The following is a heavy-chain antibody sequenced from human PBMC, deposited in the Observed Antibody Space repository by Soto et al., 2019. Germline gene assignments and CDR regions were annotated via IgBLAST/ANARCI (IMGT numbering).Heavy chain of an antibody. CDR1: GGSFTGYY. J-gene: IGHJ6*03. CDR3: ARGESVVVPATPPRYYSYYMDV. D-gene: IGHD2-2*01. Sequence: QVQLQQWGAGLLKPSETLSLTCAVHGGSFTGYYWSWIRQPPGKGLEWIGEVNHSGSTKYNPSLESRVTISVDTSKNQFSLRLTSVTVADTAVYYCARGESVVVPATPPRYYSYYMDVWGVGTTFAVSS. CDR2: VNHSGST. V-gene: IGHV4-34*01.